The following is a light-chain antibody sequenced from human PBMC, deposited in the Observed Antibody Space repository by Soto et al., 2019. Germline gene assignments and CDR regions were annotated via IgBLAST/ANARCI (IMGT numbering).Light chain of an antibody. J-gene: IGLJ2*01. CDR2: DVS. CDR3: CSYAGSNTFVV. CDR1: SSDVGAYNY. Sequence: QSALTQPRSVSGSPGQSVTISCTGTSSDVGAYNYVSWYQQHPDRAPKFMIYDVSKRPSGVPDRFSGSKSGNTASLTISGLQAEDEADYSCCSYAGSNTFVVFGGGTKVTVL. V-gene: IGLV2-11*01.